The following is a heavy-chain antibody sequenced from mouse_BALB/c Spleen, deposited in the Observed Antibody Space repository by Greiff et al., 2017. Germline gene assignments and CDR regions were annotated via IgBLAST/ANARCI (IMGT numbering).Heavy chain of an antibody. J-gene: IGHJ2*01. Sequence: QVTLKESGPGILQPSQTLSLTCSFSGFSLSTSGMGVSWIRQPSGKGLEWLAHIYWDDDKRYNPSLKSRLTISKDTSRNQVFLKITSVDTADTATYYCARREDGYYVLDYWGQGTTLTVSS. V-gene: IGHV8-12*01. CDR3: ARREDGYYVLDY. D-gene: IGHD2-3*01. CDR1: GFSLSTSGMG. CDR2: IYWDDDK.